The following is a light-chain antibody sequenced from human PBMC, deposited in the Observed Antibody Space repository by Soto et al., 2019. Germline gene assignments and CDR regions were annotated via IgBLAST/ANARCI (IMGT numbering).Light chain of an antibody. V-gene: IGKV3-11*01. CDR1: QSVSSY. CDR2: DAS. Sequence: EIVLTQSPATLSLSPGERATLSCRASQSVSSYLAWYQQKPGQAPRLLIYDASNRATGIPARFSGSGSGTDFTLTIRSIETEASAAYYCQQYNNWPHSFGQGTKVDIK. J-gene: IGKJ2*01. CDR3: QQYNNWPHS.